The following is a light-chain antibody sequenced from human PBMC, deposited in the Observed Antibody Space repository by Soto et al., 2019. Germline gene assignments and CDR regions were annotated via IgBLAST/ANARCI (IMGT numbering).Light chain of an antibody. V-gene: IGKV3-11*01. J-gene: IGKJ3*01. Sequence: EIVLTQSPATLSLSPGERATLSCRASQSISSYLAWYQQKRGQAPRLLIYDASNRATGIPARFSGSGSGTDFTLTISSLETEDFATYYCQHLNNYPPFTFGPGTKVDLE. CDR1: QSISSY. CDR2: DAS. CDR3: QHLNNYPPFT.